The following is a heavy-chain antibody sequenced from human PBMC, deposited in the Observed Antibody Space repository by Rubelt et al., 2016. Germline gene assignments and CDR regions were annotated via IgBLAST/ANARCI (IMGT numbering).Heavy chain of an antibody. CDR3: ARAPWRADF. J-gene: IGHJ4*02. D-gene: IGHD3-3*01. CDR2: INSDGSST. Sequence: EVQLVESGGGVVQPGRSLRLSCSASGFSFSSSGMHWVRQAPGKGLVWVSRINSDGSSTSYADSVKGRFTISRDNAKNTLYLQMNSLRAEDTAVYYCARAPWRADFRGQGTLVTVSS. V-gene: IGHV3-74*02. CDR1: GFSFSSSG.